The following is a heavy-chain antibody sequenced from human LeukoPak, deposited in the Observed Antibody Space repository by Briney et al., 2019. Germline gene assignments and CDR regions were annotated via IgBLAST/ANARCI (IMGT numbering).Heavy chain of an antibody. CDR2: IDASDSYT. CDR3: ARLRDGSLDF. CDR1: GYNFTAYW. Sequence: GESLRISCKGSGYNFTAYWISWVRQMPGKGLEWMGRIDASDSYTNYRPPFQGHVIISTDKSITTAYLQWSSLKASDTAMYYCARLRDGSLDFWGQGTLASVSS. J-gene: IGHJ4*02. V-gene: IGHV5-10-1*01.